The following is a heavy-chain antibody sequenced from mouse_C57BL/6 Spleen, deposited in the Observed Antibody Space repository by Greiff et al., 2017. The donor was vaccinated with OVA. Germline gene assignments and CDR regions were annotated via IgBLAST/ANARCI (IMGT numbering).Heavy chain of an antibody. CDR2: ISDGGSYT. D-gene: IGHD2-14*01. CDR1: GFTFSSYA. Sequence: EVKLVESGGGLVKPGGSLKLSCAASGFTFSSYAMSWVRQTPEKRLEWVATISDGGSYTYYPDNVKGRFTISRDNAKNNLYLQMSHLKSEDTAMYYCARGYAYYAMDCWGQGTSVTVSS. V-gene: IGHV5-4*03. CDR3: ARGYAYYAMDC. J-gene: IGHJ4*01.